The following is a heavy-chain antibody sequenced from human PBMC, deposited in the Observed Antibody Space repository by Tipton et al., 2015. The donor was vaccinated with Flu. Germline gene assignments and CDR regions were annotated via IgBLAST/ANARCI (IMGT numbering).Heavy chain of an antibody. CDR1: GASISSAAYY. D-gene: IGHD4-23*01. CDR3: ARGPTVVTPVYAFDI. J-gene: IGHJ3*02. CDR2: IYTSGST. Sequence: LSCTVSGASISSAAYYWSWIRQPAGKGLEWIGRIYTSGSTNYNPSLKSRVSISLDTSKKQFSLKLTSVTAADAAVYYCARGPTVVTPVYAFDIWGQGTMVTVSS. V-gene: IGHV4-61*02.